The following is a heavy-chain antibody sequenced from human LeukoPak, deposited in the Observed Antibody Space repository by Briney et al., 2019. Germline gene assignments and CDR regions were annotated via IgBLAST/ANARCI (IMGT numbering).Heavy chain of an antibody. CDR3: ARGGDSSSWYRDY. V-gene: IGHV3-7*01. CDR2: IKQDGSEK. J-gene: IGHJ4*02. Sequence: GGSLRLSCAASGFTFSSYWMSWVRQAPGKGLEWVANIKQDGSEKYYVDSVKGRFTISRDNAKNSLYLQMNSLRAEDTAVYYCARGGDSSSWYRDYWGQGTLVTVSS. CDR1: GFTFSSYW. D-gene: IGHD6-13*01.